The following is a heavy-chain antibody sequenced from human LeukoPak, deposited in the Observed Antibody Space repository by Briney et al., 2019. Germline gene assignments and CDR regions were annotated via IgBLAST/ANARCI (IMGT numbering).Heavy chain of an antibody. CDR2: IIPIFATA. CDR3: ARGPITTRSHFDY. D-gene: IGHD3-22*01. CDR1: GGTFSSYA. J-gene: IGHJ4*02. V-gene: IGHV1-69*13. Sequence: SVKVSCKASGGTFSSYAISWVRQAPGQGLEWMGGIIPIFATANYAQKFQGRVTITADESTSTAYMELSSLRSEDTAVCYCARGPITTRSHFDYWGQGTLVTVSS.